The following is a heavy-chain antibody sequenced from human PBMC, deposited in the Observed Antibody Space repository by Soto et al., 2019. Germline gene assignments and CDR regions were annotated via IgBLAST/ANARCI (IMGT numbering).Heavy chain of an antibody. CDR3: ARIPVSPLSWWRRIRGGYFDY. V-gene: IGHV5-51*01. CDR2: IYPGDSDT. D-gene: IGHD2-15*01. Sequence: GESLKISCKGSGYSFTSYWIGWVRQMPGKGLEWMGIIYPGDSDTRYSPSFQGQVTISADKSISTAYLQGSSLKASDTAMYYCARIPVSPLSWWRRIRGGYFDYWGQGTLVTVSS. CDR1: GYSFTSYW. J-gene: IGHJ4*02.